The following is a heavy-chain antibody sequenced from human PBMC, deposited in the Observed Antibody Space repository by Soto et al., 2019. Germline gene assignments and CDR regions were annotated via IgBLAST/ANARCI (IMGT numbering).Heavy chain of an antibody. Sequence: QVQLVQSGAEVKKPGSSVKVSCKASGGTFSSYAISWVRQAPGQGLEWMGGIIPIFGTANYAQKFQGRVTNTADESTSTAYMELSSLRPEDTGVYYCAPDFPWELLPAYNWFAPWGQGTLVTVPS. CDR1: GGTFSSYA. J-gene: IGHJ5*02. CDR3: APDFPWELLPAYNWFAP. D-gene: IGHD1-26*01. CDR2: IIPIFGTA. V-gene: IGHV1-69*12.